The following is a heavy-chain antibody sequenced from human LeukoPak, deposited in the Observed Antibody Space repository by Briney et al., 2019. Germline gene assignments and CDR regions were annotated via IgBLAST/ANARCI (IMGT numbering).Heavy chain of an antibody. CDR3: ARSSGYYFDY. CDR2: ISSSSAYI. V-gene: IGHV3-21*01. J-gene: IGHJ4*02. Sequence: PGGSLRLSCAASGFTFSSYSMNWVRQAPGKGLDWVSFISSSSAYIHYADSVKGRFTISRDNAKNSLYLQMNSLRAEDTAVYYCARSSGYYFDYWGQGTLVTVSS. CDR1: GFTFSSYS. D-gene: IGHD3-22*01.